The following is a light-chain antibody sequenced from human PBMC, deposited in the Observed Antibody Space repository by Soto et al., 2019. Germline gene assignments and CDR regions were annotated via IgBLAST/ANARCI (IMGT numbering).Light chain of an antibody. CDR2: DVS. J-gene: IGLJ2*01. Sequence: SALTQPASVSGSPGQSITISCTGTSSDVGGYNYVSWYQQHPGKAPKLMIYDVSNRPSGVSNRFSGSKSSNTASLTISGLQAEDEADYYCSSYTSSSTYVVFGGGTKVTVL. V-gene: IGLV2-14*01. CDR3: SSYTSSSTYVV. CDR1: SSDVGGYNY.